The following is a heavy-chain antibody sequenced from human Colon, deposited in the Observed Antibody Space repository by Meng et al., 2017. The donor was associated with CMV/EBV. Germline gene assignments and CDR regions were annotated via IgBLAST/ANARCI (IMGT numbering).Heavy chain of an antibody. V-gene: IGHV4-30-4*01. CDR1: GGSVSSGDYF. J-gene: IGHJ4*02. CDR3: ARGGGGVPATIPGVIAF. D-gene: IGHD4/OR15-4a*01. Sequence: SETLSLTCSVSGGSVSSGDYFWSWVRQHPGKGLEWIGYVDNSGRTSYNPSLKSRIIISADTSKNQFSLKMTSVTAADTAVYYWARGGGGVPATIPGVIAFWGQGTLVTVSS. CDR2: VDNSGRT.